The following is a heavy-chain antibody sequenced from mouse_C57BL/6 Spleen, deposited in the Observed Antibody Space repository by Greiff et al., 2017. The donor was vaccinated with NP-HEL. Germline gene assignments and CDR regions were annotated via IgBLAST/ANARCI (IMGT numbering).Heavy chain of an antibody. CDR2: ILPGSGST. V-gene: IGHV1-9*01. CDR1: GYTFTGYW. Sequence: QVQLQQSGAELMKPGASVKLSCKATGYTFTGYWIEWVKQRPGHGLEWIGEILPGSGSTNYNEKFKGKATLTADTSSNTADMQLSSLTTEDSAIYYCARLNYGNRRGFAYWGQGTLVTVSA. D-gene: IGHD2-1*01. CDR3: ARLNYGNRRGFAY. J-gene: IGHJ3*01.